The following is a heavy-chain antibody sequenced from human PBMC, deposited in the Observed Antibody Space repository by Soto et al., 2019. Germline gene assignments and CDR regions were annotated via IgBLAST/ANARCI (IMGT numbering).Heavy chain of an antibody. J-gene: IGHJ6*03. Sequence: PSETLSLTCTVSGGSISSYYWSWIRQPPGKGLEWIGYIYYSGSTNYNPSLKSRVTISVDTSKNQFSLKPSSVTAADTAVYYCARDRYSYGPADYYYYYMDVWGKGTTVTAP. CDR3: ARDRYSYGPADYYYYYMDV. V-gene: IGHV4-59*01. D-gene: IGHD5-18*01. CDR2: IYYSGST. CDR1: GGSISSYY.